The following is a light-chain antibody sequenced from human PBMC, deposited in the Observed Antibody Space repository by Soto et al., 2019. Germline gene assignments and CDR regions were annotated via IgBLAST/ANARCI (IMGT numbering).Light chain of an antibody. CDR1: SSDIGGYDY. J-gene: IGLJ2*01. CDR3: SSYTGSSTVV. CDR2: DVS. Sequence: HSALTQPASVSGSPGQSITISCTGTSSDIGGYDYVSWYQQYLGKAPKLMIYDVSNRPSGVSNRFSGSRSANTASLTISGLQAEDEADYYCSSYTGSSTVVFGGGTKLTVL. V-gene: IGLV2-14*01.